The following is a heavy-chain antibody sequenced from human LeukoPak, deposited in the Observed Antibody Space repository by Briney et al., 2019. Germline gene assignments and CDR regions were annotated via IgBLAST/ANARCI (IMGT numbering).Heavy chain of an antibody. J-gene: IGHJ4*02. D-gene: IGHD5-12*01. CDR3: AGGPSGYHNT. V-gene: IGHV3-74*01. CDR1: GFTFSSYW. CDR2: INSDGSIT. Sequence: GGSLRLSCAASGFTFSSYWMHWVRQAPGMGLVWVSRINSDGSITTNADSVKGRFTTSRDNAKNTLYLQMNSLRAEDTAVYYCAGGPSGYHNTGGQGTLVTISS.